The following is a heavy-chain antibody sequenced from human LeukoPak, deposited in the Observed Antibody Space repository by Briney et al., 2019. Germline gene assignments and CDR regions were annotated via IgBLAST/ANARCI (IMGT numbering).Heavy chain of an antibody. CDR2: TTQSGESS. CDR1: GFTFSNKA. V-gene: IGHV3-23*01. J-gene: IGHJ4*02. Sequence: GGSLRLSSVASGFTFSNKAMSWVRQAPGMGLEWVTSTTQSGESSGYADSVKGRFTISRDNSKNTLFLQMDSLRVEDTAIYYCARESGGDWGYFDDWGQGTLVTVSS. D-gene: IGHD2-21*02. CDR3: ARESGGDWGYFDD.